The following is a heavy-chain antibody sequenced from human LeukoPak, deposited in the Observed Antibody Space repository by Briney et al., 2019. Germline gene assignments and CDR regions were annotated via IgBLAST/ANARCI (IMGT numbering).Heavy chain of an antibody. CDR3: ARLNWTSREHWFDP. D-gene: IGHD1-1*01. V-gene: IGHV3-7*01. CDR1: GVFFRTYW. Sequence: PLGALRVSCAAPGVFFRTYWISGVCQALGGGLGCVANMKQVGSEKYYVDSVKGRFTISRDNAKNSLYLQMNNLRAEDTAVYYCARLNWTSREHWFDPWARRPLVTVSS. CDR2: MKQVGSEK. J-gene: IGHJ5*02.